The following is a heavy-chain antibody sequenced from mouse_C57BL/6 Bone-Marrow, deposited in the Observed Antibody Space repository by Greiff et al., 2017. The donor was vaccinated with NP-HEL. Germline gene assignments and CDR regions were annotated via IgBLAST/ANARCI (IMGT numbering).Heavy chain of an antibody. CDR3: ARWLSWYFDV. CDR1: GFTFSSYA. CDR2: ISDGGSYT. J-gene: IGHJ1*03. D-gene: IGHD2-3*01. V-gene: IGHV5-4*03. Sequence: EVKLVESGGGLVKPGGSLKLSCAASGFTFSSYAMSWVRQTPEKRLAWVATISDGGSYTYYPDNVKGRFTISRDTAKNNLYLQMSHLKSEDTAMYYCARWLSWYFDVWGTGTTVTVSS.